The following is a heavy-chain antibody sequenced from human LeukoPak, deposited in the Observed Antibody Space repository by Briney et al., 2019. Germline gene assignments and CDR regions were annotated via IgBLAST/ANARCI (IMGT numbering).Heavy chain of an antibody. CDR2: IYTSGST. Sequence: SETLSLTCTVSGGSVSSYYWSWIRQPPGKGLEWIGYIYTSGSTNYNPSLKSRVTISVDTSKNQFSLKLSSVTAADTAVYYCARQVVAATINWFDPWGQGTLVTVSS. CDR1: GGSVSSYY. CDR3: ARQVVAATINWFDP. V-gene: IGHV4-4*09. J-gene: IGHJ5*02. D-gene: IGHD2-15*01.